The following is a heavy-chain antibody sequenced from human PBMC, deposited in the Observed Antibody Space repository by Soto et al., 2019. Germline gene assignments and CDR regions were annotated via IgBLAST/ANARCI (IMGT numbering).Heavy chain of an antibody. D-gene: IGHD5-12*01. CDR1: GASINSSY. CDR2: VYHTGAT. Sequence: SETLSLTCTVSGASINSSYWSWIRQSPERGLEWIAYVYHTGATNYNPSLKSRVTISLDTSKGQFSLNLTSLTTADTAVYFCARGGNRYSNVASGVGGFDFWGQGSLVTVPS. V-gene: IGHV4-59*01. CDR3: ARGGNRYSNVASGVGGFDF. J-gene: IGHJ4*02.